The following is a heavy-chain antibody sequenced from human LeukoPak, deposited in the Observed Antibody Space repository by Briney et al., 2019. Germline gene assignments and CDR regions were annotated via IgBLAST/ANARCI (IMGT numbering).Heavy chain of an antibody. CDR2: IGSSGGGI. CDR1: GFTFSTYT. J-gene: IGHJ5*02. V-gene: IGHV3-23*01. D-gene: IGHD4-17*01. CDR3: ARAIDYGANWFDP. Sequence: GGSLRLSCAASGFTFSTYTMYWVRHPPGKRLEWVSIIGSSGGGIHYADSVKGRFTISRDNSKNALYLQMNSLRVEDTAVYYCARAIDYGANWFDPWGQGTLVTVSS.